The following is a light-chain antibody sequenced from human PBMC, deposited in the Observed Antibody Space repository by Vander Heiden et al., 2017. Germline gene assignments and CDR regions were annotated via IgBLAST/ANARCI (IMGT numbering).Light chain of an antibody. Sequence: DIQMTQSPSSLSASVGDRVTITCRASQSISSYLNWYQQKPGKAPKLLLYAASSFQSGVPSRFSGSGSGTDFTLTISSLQPEDFATYYCQQSYSTPFTFGPGTKVDIK. J-gene: IGKJ3*01. V-gene: IGKV1-39*01. CDR1: QSISSY. CDR3: QQSYSTPFT. CDR2: AAS.